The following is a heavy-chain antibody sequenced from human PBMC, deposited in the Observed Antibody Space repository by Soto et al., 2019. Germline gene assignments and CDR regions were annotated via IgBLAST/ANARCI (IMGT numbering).Heavy chain of an antibody. V-gene: IGHV1-18*01. CDR3: ARLPTRGYHTHYYYAMDV. Sequence: QVQLEQSGAEVKKPGASVKVTCKASGYTFYNYGITWVRQAPGHGLEWMGWISPYNDNTNYDQKFQGRVTMTTDTSTSTAYLELRSLRSDDTARYYCARLPTRGYHTHYYYAMDVWGQGTTVTVSS. CDR2: ISPYNDNT. D-gene: IGHD3-22*01. J-gene: IGHJ6*02. CDR1: GYTFYNYG.